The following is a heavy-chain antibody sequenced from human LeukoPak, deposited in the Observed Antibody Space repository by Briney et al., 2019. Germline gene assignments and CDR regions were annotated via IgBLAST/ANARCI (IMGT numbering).Heavy chain of an antibody. CDR1: GFTVSSNE. D-gene: IGHD6-13*01. V-gene: IGHV3-21*01. J-gene: IGHJ4*02. CDR2: ISSSSRYI. CDR3: ARDGRQQLVYYFDY. Sequence: GGSLRLSCAASGFTVSSNEMSWVRQAPGKGLEWVSSISSSSRYIYYADSVKGRFTISRDSAKNSLYLQMNSLRAEDTAVYYCARDGRQQLVYYFDYWGQGTLVTVSS.